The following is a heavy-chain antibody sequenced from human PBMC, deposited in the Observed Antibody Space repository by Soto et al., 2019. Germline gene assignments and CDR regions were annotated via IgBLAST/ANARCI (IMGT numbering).Heavy chain of an antibody. V-gene: IGHV1-3*01. CDR1: GYTFTSYA. D-gene: IGHD2-2*01. CDR3: ARYASWGSTGPYAMDV. Sequence: QVQLVQSGAEVKKPGASVKVSCKASGYTFTSYAMHWVRQAPGQRLAWMGWINAGNGNTKYSQKFQGIVTRTRDTTASTAYMELSSLSSEDTAVYYCARYASWGSTGPYAMDVWGQGTTVTVSS. CDR2: INAGNGNT. J-gene: IGHJ6*02.